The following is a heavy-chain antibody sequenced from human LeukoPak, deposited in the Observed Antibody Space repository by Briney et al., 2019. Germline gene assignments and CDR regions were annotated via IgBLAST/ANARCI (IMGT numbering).Heavy chain of an antibody. Sequence: GASVKVSCKASGYTFTSYYMHWVRQAPGQGLEWMGIINPSGGSTSYAQKFQGRVTMTRDTSISTAYMELSRLRSDDTAVYYCARNPYSYGYYYYYYMDVWGKGTTVTVSS. D-gene: IGHD5-18*01. CDR3: ARNPYSYGYYYYYYMDV. V-gene: IGHV1-46*01. J-gene: IGHJ6*03. CDR1: GYTFTSYY. CDR2: INPSGGST.